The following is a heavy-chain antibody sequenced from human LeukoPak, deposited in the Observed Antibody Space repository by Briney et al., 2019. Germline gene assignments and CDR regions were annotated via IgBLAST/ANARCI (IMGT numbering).Heavy chain of an antibody. CDR3: ARGPPRRRYFDWLLPYGMDV. CDR2: INHSGST. J-gene: IGHJ6*02. Sequence: PSETLSLTCAVYGGSFSGYYWSWIRQPSGRGLEWIGEINHSGSTNYNPSLKSRVTISVDTSKNQFSLKLSSVTAADTAVYYCARGPPRRRYFDWLLPYGMDVWGQGTTVTVSS. CDR1: GGSFSGYY. V-gene: IGHV4-34*01. D-gene: IGHD3-9*01.